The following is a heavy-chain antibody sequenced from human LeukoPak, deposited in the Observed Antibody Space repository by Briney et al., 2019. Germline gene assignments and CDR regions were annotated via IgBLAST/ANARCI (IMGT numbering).Heavy chain of an antibody. Sequence: SETLSLTCTVSGGSISSSSYYWGWIRQPPGKGLEWIGSIYYSGSTYYNPSLKSRVTISVDASKNQFSLRLSSVTAADTAVYYCARLKSAWPTYYYNYYGMDAWGRGPTVTVSS. CDR1: GGSISSSSYY. J-gene: IGHJ6*02. CDR3: ARLKSAWPTYYYNYYGMDA. CDR2: IYYSGST. V-gene: IGHV4-39*07.